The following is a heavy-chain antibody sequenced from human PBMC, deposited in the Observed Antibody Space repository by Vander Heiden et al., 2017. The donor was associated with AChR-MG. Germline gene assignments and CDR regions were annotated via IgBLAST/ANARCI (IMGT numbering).Heavy chain of an antibody. D-gene: IGHD1-26*01. CDR1: GYSFTGYW. CDR3: ARQLGVGSTTALDF. V-gene: IGHV5-10-1*03. CDR2: IDPSDSYT. J-gene: IGHJ4*02. Sequence: EVQLVQSGAEVKKPGESLSISCKGSGYSFTGYWITWVRQMPGKGLEWMGRIDPSDSYTNYSPSFQGHVTISVDKSISTAYMQWSSLKASDTAMYYCARQLGVGSTTALDFWGQGTLVTVSS.